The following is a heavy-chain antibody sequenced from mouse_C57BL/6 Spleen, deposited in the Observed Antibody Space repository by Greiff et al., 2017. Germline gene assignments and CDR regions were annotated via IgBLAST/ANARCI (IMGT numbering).Heavy chain of an antibody. Sequence: VQLQQPGAELVMPGASVKLSCKASGYTFTSYWMHWVKQRPGQGLEWIGEIDPSDSYTNYNQKFKGKSTLTVDKSSSTAYMQLSSLTSEDSAVYYCARSNGYDGGNYFDYWGQGTTLTVSS. CDR3: ARSNGYDGGNYFDY. CDR1: GYTFTSYW. J-gene: IGHJ2*01. D-gene: IGHD2-2*01. CDR2: IDPSDSYT. V-gene: IGHV1-69*01.